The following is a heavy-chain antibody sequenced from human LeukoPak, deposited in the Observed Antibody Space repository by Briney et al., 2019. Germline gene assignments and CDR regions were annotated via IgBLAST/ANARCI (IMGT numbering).Heavy chain of an antibody. Sequence: PSETLSLTCAVSGGSISSTTSYWGWIRQPPGKGLEWIGRIYYSGSTFYNPSLKSRVTISVDTSKNQLSLRLSSVTAADTAVYYCARHGSTDYFDYWGQGTLVTVSP. CDR2: IYYSGST. CDR3: ARHGSTDYFDY. V-gene: IGHV4-39*01. D-gene: IGHD2-2*03. CDR1: GGSISSTTSY. J-gene: IGHJ4*02.